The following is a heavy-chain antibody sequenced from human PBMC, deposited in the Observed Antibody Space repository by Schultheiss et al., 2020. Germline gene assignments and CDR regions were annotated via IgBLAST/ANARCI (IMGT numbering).Heavy chain of an antibody. V-gene: IGHV3-30*02. D-gene: IGHD6-19*01. J-gene: IGHJ6*04. Sequence: GGSLRLSCAASGFTFSSYGMHWVRQAPGKGLEWVAFIRYDGSNKYYADSVKGRFTISRDNSKNTLYLQMNSLRAEDTAVYYCARDREWLVRGGYYYYYYGMDVWGKGTTVTVSS. CDR1: GFTFSSYG. CDR3: ARDREWLVRGGYYYYYYGMDV. CDR2: IRYDGSNK.